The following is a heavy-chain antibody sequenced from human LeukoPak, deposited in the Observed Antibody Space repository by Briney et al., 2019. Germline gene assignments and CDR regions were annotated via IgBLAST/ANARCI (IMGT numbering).Heavy chain of an antibody. Sequence: GGSLRLSCAASGFTFSNYAMSWVRQAPGKGLEWVSSISGSGGSTYYADSVKGRLTISRDNSKNTLYLRMNSLRAEDTAVYYCAKADSSGWYEGNWFDPWGQGTLVTVSS. V-gene: IGHV3-23*01. CDR2: ISGSGGST. CDR3: AKADSSGWYEGNWFDP. D-gene: IGHD6-13*01. CDR1: GFTFSNYA. J-gene: IGHJ5*02.